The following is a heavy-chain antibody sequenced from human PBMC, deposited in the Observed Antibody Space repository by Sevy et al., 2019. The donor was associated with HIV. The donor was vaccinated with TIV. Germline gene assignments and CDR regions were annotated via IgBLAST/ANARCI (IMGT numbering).Heavy chain of an antibody. CDR1: GFTFSDYY. D-gene: IGHD3-10*01. J-gene: IGHJ4*02. CDR3: ARDLNKVRSLFEPKAGVRARALDY. Sequence: GGSLRLSCAASGFTFSDYYMSWIRQAPGKGLEWVSYISSSGSTIYYADSVKGRFTISRDNAKNSLYLQMNSLRAEDTAVYYCARDLNKVRSLFEPKAGVRARALDYWGQGTLVTGSS. V-gene: IGHV3-11*01. CDR2: ISSSGSTI.